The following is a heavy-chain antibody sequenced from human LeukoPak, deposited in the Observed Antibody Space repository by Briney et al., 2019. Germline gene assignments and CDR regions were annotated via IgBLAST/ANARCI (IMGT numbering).Heavy chain of an antibody. V-gene: IGHV3-23*01. D-gene: IGHD3-10*01. CDR1: GFTFTSYA. J-gene: IGHJ4*02. CDR3: AKDRVRGVLYYFDY. CDR2: ISGSGGST. Sequence: GGSLRLSCAASGFTFTSYAMSWVRQAPGKGLEWVSAISGSGGSTYYADSVKGRFTISRDNSKNTLYLKMNSLRAEDTAVYYCAKDRVRGVLYYFDYWGQGTLVTVSS.